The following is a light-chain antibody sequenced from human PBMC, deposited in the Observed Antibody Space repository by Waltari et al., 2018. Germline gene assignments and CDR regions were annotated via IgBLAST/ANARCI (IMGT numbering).Light chain of an antibody. CDR2: WAS. CDR1: QSVLYSSNNKDY. CDR3: QQYYSTPLS. J-gene: IGKJ4*01. V-gene: IGKV4-1*01. Sequence: DIVMTQSPDSPAVSLGERATIKCKSSQSVLYSSNNKDYLAWYQQKPGQPPKLLLYWASTRESGVPDRFSGSGSGTDFTLTISSLQAEDVAVYYCQQYYSTPLSFGGGTKVEIK.